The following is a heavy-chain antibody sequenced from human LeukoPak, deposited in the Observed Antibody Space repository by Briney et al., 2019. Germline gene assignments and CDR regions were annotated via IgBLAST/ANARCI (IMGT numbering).Heavy chain of an antibody. V-gene: IGHV5-51*01. CDR1: GYSFTSYW. CDR3: ARHNRYYYILTGYSPYYYYYYMDV. CDR2: IYPGDSDT. Sequence: GESLKISCKGSGYSFTSYWIGWVRQMPGKGLEWMGIIYPGDSDTRYSPSFQGQVTISADKSISTAYLQWSSLKASDTAMYYCARHNRYYYILTGYSPYYYYYYMDVWGKGTTVTVSS. J-gene: IGHJ6*03. D-gene: IGHD3-9*01.